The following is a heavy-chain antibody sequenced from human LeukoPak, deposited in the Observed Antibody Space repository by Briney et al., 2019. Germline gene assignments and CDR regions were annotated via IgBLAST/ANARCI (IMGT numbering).Heavy chain of an antibody. CDR1: GHTLTELS. D-gene: IGHD3-9*01. V-gene: IGHV1-24*01. CDR3: ATRGALRYFDWLLSGYFDY. CDR2: FYPEDGET. J-gene: IGHJ4*02. Sequence: ASVKVSCKVSGHTLTELSMHWLRQAPGKGLEWMGGFYPEDGETIYAQKFQGRVTMTEDTSTDTAYMELSSLRSEDTAVYYCATRGALRYFDWLLSGYFDYWGQGTLVTVSS.